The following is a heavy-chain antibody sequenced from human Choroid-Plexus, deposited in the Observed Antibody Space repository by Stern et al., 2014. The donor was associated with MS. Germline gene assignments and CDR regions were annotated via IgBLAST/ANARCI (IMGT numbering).Heavy chain of an antibody. CDR2: LSYAGSNK. V-gene: IGHV3-30*18. CDR3: AKDRQYLTYFFDH. Sequence: VQLVESGGGVVQPGRPLRLSCVASGFTFGTCAMHWVRQAPGKGLEWVAGLSYAGSNKYYAVSVKGRFTISRDNSQNTLYMQMSSLRPEDTAVYYCAKDRQYLTYFFDHWGQGSLVTVS. D-gene: IGHD2/OR15-2a*01. J-gene: IGHJ5*02. CDR1: GFTFGTCA.